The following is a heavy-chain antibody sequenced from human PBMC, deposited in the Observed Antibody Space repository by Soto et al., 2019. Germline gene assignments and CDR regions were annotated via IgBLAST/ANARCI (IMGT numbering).Heavy chain of an antibody. CDR2: IIPIFGTA. CDR3: ARATYYYDSSGYPDY. D-gene: IGHD3-22*01. V-gene: IGHV1-69*01. Sequence: AQLLESGAEVKKPGSSVKVSCKASGGTFSSYAISWVRQAPGQGLEWMGGIIPIFGTANYAQKFQGRVTITADESTSTAYMELSSLRSEDTAVYYCARATYYYDSSGYPDYWGQGTLVTVSS. CDR1: GGTFSSYA. J-gene: IGHJ4*02.